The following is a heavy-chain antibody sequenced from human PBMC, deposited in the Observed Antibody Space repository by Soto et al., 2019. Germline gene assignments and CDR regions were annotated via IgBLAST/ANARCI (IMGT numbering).Heavy chain of an antibody. J-gene: IGHJ1*01. CDR3: AKDYGDYEYLQH. Sequence: VQLVESGGGLVQPGRSLRLSCAASGFTFDDYAMHWVRQAPGKGLEWASGISWNSGSIGYEDSVKGRFTISRDNSKNSLYLLMNSLRAEDTALYYCAKDYGDYEYLQHWGQGTLVAVSS. CDR2: ISWNSGSI. D-gene: IGHD4-17*01. V-gene: IGHV3-9*01. CDR1: GFTFDDYA.